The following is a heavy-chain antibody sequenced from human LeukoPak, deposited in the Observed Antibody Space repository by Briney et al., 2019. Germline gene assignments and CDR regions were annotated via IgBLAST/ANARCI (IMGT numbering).Heavy chain of an antibody. CDR1: GGSISSYY. D-gene: IGHD3-9*01. J-gene: IGHJ3*02. V-gene: IGHV4-59*08. CDR3: ARWTVLRYFDWIPHAFDI. CDR2: IYYSGST. Sequence: SETLSLTCTVSGGSISSYYWSWIRQPPGKGLEWIGYIYYSGSTNYNPSLKSRVTISVDTSKNQFSLKLSSVTAADTAVYYCARWTVLRYFDWIPHAFDIWGQGTMVTVSS.